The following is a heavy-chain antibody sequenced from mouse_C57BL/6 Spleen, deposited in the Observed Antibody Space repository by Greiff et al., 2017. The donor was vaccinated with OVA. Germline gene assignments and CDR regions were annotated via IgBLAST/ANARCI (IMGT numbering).Heavy chain of an antibody. CDR3: ARGTAQADFDY. CDR2: INPNNGGT. J-gene: IGHJ2*01. V-gene: IGHV1-26*01. CDR1: GYTFTDYY. Sequence: VQLQQSGPELVKPGASVKISCKASGYTFTDYYMNWVKQSHGKSLEWIGDINPNNGGTSYNQKFKGKATLTVDKSSSTAYMELRSLTSEDSAVYYCARGTAQADFDYWGQGTTLTVSS. D-gene: IGHD3-2*02.